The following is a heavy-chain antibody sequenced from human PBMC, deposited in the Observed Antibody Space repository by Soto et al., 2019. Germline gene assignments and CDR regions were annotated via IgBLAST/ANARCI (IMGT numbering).Heavy chain of an antibody. CDR2: ISSSSSTI. CDR3: AREADCTNGVCGGAYWYFDL. V-gene: IGHV3-48*02. Sequence: EVQLVESGGGLVQPGGSLRLSCAASGFTFSSYSMNWVRQAPGKGLEWVSYISSSSSTIYYADSVKGRFTISRDNAKHSLYLQMNSLRDEDTAVYYCAREADCTNGVCGGAYWYFDLWGRGTLVTVSS. CDR1: GFTFSSYS. D-gene: IGHD2-8*01. J-gene: IGHJ2*01.